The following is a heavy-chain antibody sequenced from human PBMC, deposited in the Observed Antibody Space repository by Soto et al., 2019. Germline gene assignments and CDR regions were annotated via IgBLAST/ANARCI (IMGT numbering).Heavy chain of an antibody. J-gene: IGHJ6*02. Sequence: ASVKVSCKASGYTFTSYGISWVRQAPGQGLEWMGWISAYNGNTNYAQKLQGRVTMTTDTSTSTAYMELRSLRSDDTAVYYCARDPYSSSWPYYYYYGMDVWGQGTTVTVSS. D-gene: IGHD6-13*01. CDR1: GYTFTSYG. CDR2: ISAYNGNT. CDR3: ARDPYSSSWPYYYYYGMDV. V-gene: IGHV1-18*01.